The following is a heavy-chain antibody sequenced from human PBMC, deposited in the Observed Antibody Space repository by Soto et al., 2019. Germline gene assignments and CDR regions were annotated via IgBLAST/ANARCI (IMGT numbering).Heavy chain of an antibody. Sequence: QVQLQESGPGLVKPSQTLSLTCTVSGGSISSGGYYWSWIRQHPGKGLEWIGYIYYSGSTYYNPSPKSRVTISVDTSKNQFSRKLSSVPAADTAVYYCARVQYCGGDCENDYWGQGTLVTVSS. CDR3: ARVQYCGGDCENDY. D-gene: IGHD2-21*02. CDR1: GGSISSGGYY. CDR2: IYYSGST. J-gene: IGHJ4*02. V-gene: IGHV4-31*03.